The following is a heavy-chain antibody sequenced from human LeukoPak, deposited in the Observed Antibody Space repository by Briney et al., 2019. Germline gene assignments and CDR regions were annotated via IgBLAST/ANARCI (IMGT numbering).Heavy chain of an antibody. CDR3: ARADSVPAGDYHYWYMDV. D-gene: IGHD6-13*01. J-gene: IGHJ6*03. CDR1: GFTLIDY. V-gene: IGHV1-2*02. Sequence: GASVKVSCKASGFTLIDYIHWVRQDPRQGLQWMGWIKPNSGDTEYAQKFQGRVTMTRGTSISTVYMELSSLRSDDTAVYYCARADSVPAGDYHYWYMDVWGKGTTVTVSS. CDR2: IKPNSGDT.